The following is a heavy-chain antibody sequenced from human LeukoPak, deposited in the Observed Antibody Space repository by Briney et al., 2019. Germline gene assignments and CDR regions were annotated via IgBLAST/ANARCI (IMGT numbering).Heavy chain of an antibody. J-gene: IGHJ4*02. D-gene: IGHD3-10*01. CDR3: ARGRGGYYGSGSPKWVDY. CDR1: GGSFSGYY. V-gene: IGHV4-34*01. CDR2: INHSGST. Sequence: PSETLSLTCAVYGGSFSGYYWSWIRQPPGKGLEWIGEINHSGSTNCNPSLKSRVTISVDTSKNQFSLKLSSVTAADTAVYYCARGRGGYYGSGSPKWVDYWGQGTLVTVSS.